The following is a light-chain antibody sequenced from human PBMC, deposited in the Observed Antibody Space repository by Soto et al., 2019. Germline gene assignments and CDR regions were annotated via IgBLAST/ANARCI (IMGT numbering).Light chain of an antibody. CDR2: GAS. V-gene: IGKV3-20*01. J-gene: IGKJ1*01. CDR3: QQYSNSAWT. Sequence: EIVLTQSPGTLSLSPGERATLSCRASQSVSSSYLGWYQQKPGQAPRLLIFGASSRATGIPDRFSGSGSESDFTLTINRLEPEDFAVYYCQQYSNSAWTFGQGTRVEIK. CDR1: QSVSSSY.